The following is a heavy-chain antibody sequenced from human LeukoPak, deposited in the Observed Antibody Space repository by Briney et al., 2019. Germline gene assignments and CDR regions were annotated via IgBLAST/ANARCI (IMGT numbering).Heavy chain of an antibody. CDR3: ARVHHCSSTSCYGYYYYYMDV. Sequence: PSETLSLTCTVSGGSISSGSYYWSWIRQPAGKGLEWIGRIYTSGSTNYNPSLKSRVTISVDTSKNQFSLKLSSVTAADTAVYCCARVHHCSSTSCYGYYYYYMDVWGKGTTVTVSS. CDR1: GGSISSGSYY. J-gene: IGHJ6*03. V-gene: IGHV4-61*02. CDR2: IYTSGST. D-gene: IGHD2-2*01.